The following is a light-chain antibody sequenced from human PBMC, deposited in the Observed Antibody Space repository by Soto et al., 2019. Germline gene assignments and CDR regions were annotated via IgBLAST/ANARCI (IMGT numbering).Light chain of an antibody. J-gene: IGKJ3*01. CDR3: QQYNSYGVT. CDR1: QSISSW. V-gene: IGKV1-5*01. Sequence: DIQMTQSPSTLSASVGERITITCRASQSISSWLAWYQQKPGKAPKLLIYDASSLESGVPSRFSGSGSGTEFTLTISSLQPDDFATYYCQQYNSYGVTFGPGTKVDIK. CDR2: DAS.